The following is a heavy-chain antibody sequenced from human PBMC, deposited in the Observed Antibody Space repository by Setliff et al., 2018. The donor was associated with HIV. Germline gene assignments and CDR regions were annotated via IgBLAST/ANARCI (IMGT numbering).Heavy chain of an antibody. CDR1: GYSIGSGYY. CDR2: IIYHGTT. Sequence: SETLSLTCTVSGYSIGSGYYWGWSRQTPERGLEWIGSIIYHGTTYINPSLKGRVSMSLDTSKNQFSLTLSSVTAADTAVYYCARHTGGYTYSYDNYFDYWGQGTLVTVSS. D-gene: IGHD5-18*01. J-gene: IGHJ4*02. V-gene: IGHV4-38-2*02. CDR3: ARHTGGYTYSYDNYFDY.